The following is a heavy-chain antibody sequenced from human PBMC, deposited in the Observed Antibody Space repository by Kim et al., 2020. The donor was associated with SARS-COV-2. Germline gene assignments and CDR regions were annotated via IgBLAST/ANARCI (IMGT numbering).Heavy chain of an antibody. Sequence: GGSLRLSCAASGFTFSSYAMHWVRQAPGKGLEWVALISYDGSNKYYADSVKGRFTISRDNSKNTLYLQMNSLRAEDTAVYYCARDSGGPFDYWGQGTLV. V-gene: IGHV3-30-3*01. CDR3: ARDSGGPFDY. CDR2: ISYDGSNK. CDR1: GFTFSSYA. J-gene: IGHJ4*02.